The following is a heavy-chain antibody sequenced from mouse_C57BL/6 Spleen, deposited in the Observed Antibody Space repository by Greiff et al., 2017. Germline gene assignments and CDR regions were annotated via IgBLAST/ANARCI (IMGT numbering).Heavy chain of an antibody. V-gene: IGHV5-6*01. CDR3: ARHAVTTIAMDY. J-gene: IGHJ4*01. D-gene: IGHD2-12*01. Sequence: EVQLVESGGDLVKPGGSLKLSCAASGFTFSSYGMSWVRQTPDKRLEWVATISSGGSYTYYPDSVKGRFTISRDNAKNTLYLQMSSLKSEDTAMYYCARHAVTTIAMDYWGQGTSVTVSS. CDR1: GFTFSSYG. CDR2: ISSGGSYT.